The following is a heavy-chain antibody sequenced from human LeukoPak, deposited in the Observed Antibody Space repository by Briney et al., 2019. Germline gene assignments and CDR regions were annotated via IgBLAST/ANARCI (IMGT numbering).Heavy chain of an antibody. Sequence: GSLRLSCAASGFTFNKYDMSSVRQVPGKGLEWVSGISDSGDRTYYADSVKGRFTISRDNSKNTLYLQVNSLRAEDTAAYYCAKESGYRDYWYFDYWGQGTLVTVSS. J-gene: IGHJ4*02. CDR2: ISDSGDRT. CDR3: AKESGYRDYWYFDY. V-gene: IGHV3-23*01. CDR1: GFTFNKYD. D-gene: IGHD6-25*01.